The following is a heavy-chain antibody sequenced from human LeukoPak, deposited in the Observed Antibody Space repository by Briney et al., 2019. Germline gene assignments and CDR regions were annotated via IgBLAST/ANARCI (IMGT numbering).Heavy chain of an antibody. CDR3: AKGGQDFDFWRFDL. Sequence: GGSLRLSCAASGFTFSDSALSWVRQSPGEGLEWVSSISDTGGRTYYADSVKGRFTITRDNSRNTVYLQMNQMRAGDTARYYCAKGGQDFDFWRFDLWGQGILVTVSS. CDR2: ISDTGGRT. D-gene: IGHD3-3*01. CDR1: GFTFSDSA. V-gene: IGHV3-23*01. J-gene: IGHJ5*02.